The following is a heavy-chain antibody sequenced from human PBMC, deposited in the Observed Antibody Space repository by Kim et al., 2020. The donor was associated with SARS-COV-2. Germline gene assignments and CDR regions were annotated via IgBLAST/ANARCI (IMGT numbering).Heavy chain of an antibody. CDR3: AKGVVLLWFGELLSGGMDV. Sequence: GGSLRLSCAASGFTFSSYGMHWVRQAPGKGLEWVAVISYDGSNKYYADSVKGRFTISRDNSKNTLYLQMNSLRAEDTAVYYCAKGVVLLWFGELLSGGMDVWGQGTTVTVSS. J-gene: IGHJ6*02. D-gene: IGHD3-10*01. V-gene: IGHV3-30*18. CDR1: GFTFSSYG. CDR2: ISYDGSNK.